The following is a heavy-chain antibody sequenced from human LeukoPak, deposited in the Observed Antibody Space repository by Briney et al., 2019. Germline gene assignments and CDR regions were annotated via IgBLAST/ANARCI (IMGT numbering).Heavy chain of an antibody. Sequence: GGSLRLSCAASGFTFSSYSMHWVRQAPGKGLEWVAVLLYDGSSRYYADPVKGRFTISRDNSKNTLYLQMNSLKAEDTAVYYCARTTYYNFWSGYYYGMDVWGQGTTVTVSS. CDR1: GFTFSSYS. J-gene: IGHJ6*02. D-gene: IGHD3-3*01. CDR2: LLYDGSSR. CDR3: ARTTYYNFWSGYYYGMDV. V-gene: IGHV3-30-3*01.